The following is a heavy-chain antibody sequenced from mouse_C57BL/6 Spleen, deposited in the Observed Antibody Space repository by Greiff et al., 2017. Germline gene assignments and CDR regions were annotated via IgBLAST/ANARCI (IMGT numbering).Heavy chain of an antibody. V-gene: IGHV1-62-2*01. CDR3: ARHPYYYGSSPLGFDY. D-gene: IGHD1-1*01. CDR1: GYTFTEYT. CDR2: FYPGSGSI. Sequence: QVQLKESGAELVKPGASVKLSCKASGYTFTEYTIHWVKQRSGQGLEWIGWFYPGSGSIKYNEKFKDKATLTADKSSSTVYMELSRLTSEDSAVYFCARHPYYYGSSPLGFDYWGQGTTLTVSS. J-gene: IGHJ2*01.